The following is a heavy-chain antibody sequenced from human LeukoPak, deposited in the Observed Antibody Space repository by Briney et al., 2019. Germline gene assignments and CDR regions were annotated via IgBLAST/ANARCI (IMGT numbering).Heavy chain of an antibody. CDR1: GFTFSSYG. V-gene: IGHV3-30*02. CDR2: IRYDGSNK. CDR3: AKDPRAGFGYMDV. Sequence: GRSLRLSCAASGFTFSSYGMHWVRQAPGKGLEWVAFIRYDGSNKYYADSVKGRFTISRDNSKNTLYLQMNSLRAEDTAVYYCAKDPRAGFGYMDVWGKGTTVTISS. D-gene: IGHD3-10*01. J-gene: IGHJ6*03.